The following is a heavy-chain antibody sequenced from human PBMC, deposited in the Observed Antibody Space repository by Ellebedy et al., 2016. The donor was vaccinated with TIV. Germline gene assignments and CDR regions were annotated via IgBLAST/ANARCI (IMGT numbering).Heavy chain of an antibody. CDR3: ASRYYDSSGLLPH. CDR2: INHSGST. J-gene: IGHJ4*02. CDR1: GGSFSGYY. D-gene: IGHD3-22*01. Sequence: SETLSLXCAVYGGSFSGYYWSWIRQPPGKGLEWIGEINHSGSTNYNPSLKSRVTISVDTSKNQFSLKLSSVTAADTAVYYCASRYYDSSGLLPHWGQGTLVTVSS. V-gene: IGHV4-34*01.